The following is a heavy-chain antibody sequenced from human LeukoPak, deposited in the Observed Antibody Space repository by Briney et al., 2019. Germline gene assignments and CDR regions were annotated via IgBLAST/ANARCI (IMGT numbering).Heavy chain of an antibody. V-gene: IGHV3-30-3*01. CDR1: GFTFSSYA. CDR2: ISYDGSNK. CDR3: ARDRQLLDY. J-gene: IGHJ4*02. D-gene: IGHD1-26*01. Sequence: GGSLRLSCAASGFTFSSYAMPWVRQAPGKGLEWVAVISYDGSNKYYADSVKGRFTISRDNSKNTLYLQMNSLGAEDTAVYYCARDRQLLDYWGQGTLVTVSS.